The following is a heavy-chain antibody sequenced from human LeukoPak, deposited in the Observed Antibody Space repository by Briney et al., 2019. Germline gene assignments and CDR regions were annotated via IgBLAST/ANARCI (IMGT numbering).Heavy chain of an antibody. CDR3: ARAYSSSWYPYYYYGKDV. D-gene: IGHD6-13*01. CDR2: IKQDGSEK. CDR1: GFTFSSYW. Sequence: GGSLRLSCAASGFTFSSYWMSWVRQAPGKGLEWVANIKQDGSEKYYVDSVKGRFTISRDNAKNSLYLQMNSLRAEDTAVYYCARAYSSSWYPYYYYGKDVWGKGTTVTVSS. J-gene: IGHJ6*04. V-gene: IGHV3-7*03.